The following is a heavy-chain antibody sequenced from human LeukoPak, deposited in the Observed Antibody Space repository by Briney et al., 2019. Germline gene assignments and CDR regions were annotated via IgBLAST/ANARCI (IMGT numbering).Heavy chain of an antibody. Sequence: PGGSLRLSCAASGFTFSSYEMNWVRQAPGKGLEWISYSSSSGTSIYYADSVKGRFTVSRDNTKNSLYLQMNSLRAEDTAVYYCARGDYFGSGTSFIDAFDIWGQGTMVTVS. CDR3: ARGDYFGSGTSFIDAFDI. J-gene: IGHJ3*02. CDR1: GFTFSSYE. V-gene: IGHV3-48*03. D-gene: IGHD3-10*01. CDR2: SSSSGTSI.